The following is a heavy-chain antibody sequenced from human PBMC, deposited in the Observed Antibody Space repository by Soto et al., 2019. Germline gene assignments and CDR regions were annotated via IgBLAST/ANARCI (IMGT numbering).Heavy chain of an antibody. CDR2: IYYSGST. J-gene: IGHJ6*02. Sequence: PSETLSLTCTVSGGSVSSGSYYWSWIRQLPGKGLEWIGYIYYSGSTNYNPSLKSRVTISVDTSKNQFSLKLSSVTAADTAVYYCARGNPKYYYYGMDVWGQGTTVTVSS. CDR3: ARGNPKYYYYGMDV. V-gene: IGHV4-61*01. CDR1: GGSVSSGSYY. D-gene: IGHD4-4*01.